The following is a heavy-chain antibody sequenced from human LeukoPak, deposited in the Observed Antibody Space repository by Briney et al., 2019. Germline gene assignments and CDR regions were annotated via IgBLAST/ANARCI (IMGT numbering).Heavy chain of an antibody. CDR2: IKPDGSDK. D-gene: IGHD3-16*01. CDR3: AKGGNH. V-gene: IGHV3-7*01. CDR1: GFTFSSYW. Sequence: PGGSLRLSCAASGFTFSSYWMSWVRQAPGKGLEWVANIKPDGSDKYYVDSVKGRFTVSRDSAKNSLYLQMNSLRAEDTAVYYCAKGGNHWGQGTLVTVSS. J-gene: IGHJ5*02.